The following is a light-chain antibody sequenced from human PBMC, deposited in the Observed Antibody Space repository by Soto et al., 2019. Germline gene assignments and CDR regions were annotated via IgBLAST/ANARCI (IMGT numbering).Light chain of an antibody. CDR2: LGS. CDR3: MQTLQTPPFT. Sequence: IVMTQSPLSLPVTPGAPASIACRSSQSLLHSNGYNYLDWYLQKPGQSPQLLIYLGSNRASGVPDRISGSGSGTDFTLKISRVEAEDAGVYYCMQTLQTPPFTFGPGTKVDIK. V-gene: IGKV2-28*01. CDR1: QSLLHSNGYNY. J-gene: IGKJ3*01.